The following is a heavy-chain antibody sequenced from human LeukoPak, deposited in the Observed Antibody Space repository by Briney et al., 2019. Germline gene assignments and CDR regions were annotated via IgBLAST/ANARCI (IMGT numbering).Heavy chain of an antibody. CDR2: ITAGSGTT. CDR3: ARDSTWLEYYFDY. CDR1: GFTFSSYA. D-gene: IGHD6-19*01. Sequence: GGSLRLSCAASGFTFSSYAMSWVRQAPGKGLEWVSAITAGSGTTVYADSVKGRFTISRDNAKNSLYLQMNSLRDEDTAVYYCARDSTWLEYYFDYWGQGTLVTVSS. J-gene: IGHJ4*02. V-gene: IGHV3-23*01.